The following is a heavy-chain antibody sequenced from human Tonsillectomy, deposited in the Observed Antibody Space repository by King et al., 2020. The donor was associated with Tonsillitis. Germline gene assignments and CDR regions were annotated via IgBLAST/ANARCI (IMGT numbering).Heavy chain of an antibody. CDR1: GGSISSGDYQ. CDR3: AGSGATFGF. D-gene: IGHD2-15*01. CDR2: IFYSGST. J-gene: IGHJ4*02. Sequence: QLQESGPGLVKPSQTLSLTCTVSGGSISSGDYQWSWIRQHPGKGLEWIGYIFYSGSTYYNPSLKSRLSISVDTSKNQFSLKLNSATAADTAVYYCAGSGATFGFWGPGTVVTVSS. V-gene: IGHV4-31*03.